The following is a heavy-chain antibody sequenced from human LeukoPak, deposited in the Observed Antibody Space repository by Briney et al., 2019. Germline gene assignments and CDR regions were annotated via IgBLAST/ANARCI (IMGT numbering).Heavy chain of an antibody. Sequence: PGRSLRPSCAASGFTFDDYAMHWVRQAPGKGLEWVSGISWNSGSIGYADSVKGRFTISRDNAKNSLYLQMNSLRAEDTALYYCAKDIGYDILTGYYGGWFDPWGQGTLVTVSS. CDR3: AKDIGYDILTGYYGGWFDP. J-gene: IGHJ5*02. D-gene: IGHD3-9*01. V-gene: IGHV3-9*01. CDR2: ISWNSGSI. CDR1: GFTFDDYA.